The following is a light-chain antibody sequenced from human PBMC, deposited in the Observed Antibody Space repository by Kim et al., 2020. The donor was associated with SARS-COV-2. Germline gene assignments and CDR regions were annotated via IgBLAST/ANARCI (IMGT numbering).Light chain of an antibody. J-gene: IGLJ3*02. CDR2: DTS. Sequence: QAVVTQEPSVAVSPGGTVTLTCGSSTGAVTSGHYPYWFQHKPGQAPRTLICDTSNKHSWTPARFSGSLLGGKAALTLSGAQPEDEADYYCLLSYIGARVFGGGTKVTVL. CDR1: TGAVTSGHY. V-gene: IGLV7-46*01. CDR3: LLSYIGARV.